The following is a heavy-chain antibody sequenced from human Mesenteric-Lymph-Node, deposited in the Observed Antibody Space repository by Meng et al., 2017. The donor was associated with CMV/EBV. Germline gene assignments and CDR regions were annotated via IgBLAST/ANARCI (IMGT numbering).Heavy chain of an antibody. CDR3: AREGYCSSTSCDYYYYGMDV. V-gene: IGHV3-21*06. Sequence: GGSLRLSCAASGFTFSSYSMHWVRLAPGKGLEWVASISSDPFMHYADSAKGRFTISRDNAKNSVYLQMNSLRAEDTAVYYCAREGYCSSTSCDYYYYGMDVWGQGTTVTVSS. D-gene: IGHD2-2*01. J-gene: IGHJ6*02. CDR1: GFTFSSYS. CDR2: ISSDPFM.